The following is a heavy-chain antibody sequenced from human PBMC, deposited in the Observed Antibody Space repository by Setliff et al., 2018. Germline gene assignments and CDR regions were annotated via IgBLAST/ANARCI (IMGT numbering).Heavy chain of an antibody. CDR1: GYNIITYG. Sequence: ASVKVSCKASGYNIITYGINWVRQAPGQGLEWMGWINPNSGDTSYAQKFQGRVTMTRDTSISTAYMELSRLRSDDTAVYYCARDGISWLMWFDPWGQGTLVTVSS. V-gene: IGHV1-2*02. CDR3: ARDGISWLMWFDP. J-gene: IGHJ5*02. CDR2: INPNSGDT. D-gene: IGHD3-16*01.